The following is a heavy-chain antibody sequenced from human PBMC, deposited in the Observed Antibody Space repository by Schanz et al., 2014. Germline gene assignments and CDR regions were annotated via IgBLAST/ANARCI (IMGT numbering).Heavy chain of an antibody. CDR3: AKKVPAYNPFDS. CDR2: MNSKTGNT. V-gene: IGHV1-8*01. CDR1: GYTFTSYD. J-gene: IGHJ4*02. Sequence: QVQLVQSGAEVMKPGSSVKVSCKASGYTFTSYDINWVRQATGQGLEWMGWMNSKTGNTGYAQRFQGRVTMTRNTSITTAYLELSSLRSGDTAVYFCAKKVPAYNPFDSWGQGTLVTDSS. D-gene: IGHD1-1*01.